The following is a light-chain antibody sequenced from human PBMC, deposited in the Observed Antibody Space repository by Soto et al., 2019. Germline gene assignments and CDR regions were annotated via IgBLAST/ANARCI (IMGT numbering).Light chain of an antibody. V-gene: IGKV4-1*01. Sequence: DIVMTQSPDSLAVSLGERATINCKSSQSLLHVSNNKNYLGWYQQKPGQPPKLLILWAYTREPGVPDRFSGGASVTDFTLTISSLQAEDVAVYYCQQYYTTPTFGGGTKVEIK. J-gene: IGKJ4*01. CDR2: WAY. CDR3: QQYYTTPT. CDR1: QSLLHVSNNKNY.